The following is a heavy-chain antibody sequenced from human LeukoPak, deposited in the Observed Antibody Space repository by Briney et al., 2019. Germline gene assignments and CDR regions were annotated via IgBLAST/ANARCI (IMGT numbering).Heavy chain of an antibody. D-gene: IGHD3-10*01. V-gene: IGHV6-1*01. CDR1: GDSVSSNSAA. Sequence: SQTLSLTCAISGDSVSSNSAAWNWIRQSPSRGLEWLGRTYYRSKWYHDYAVSVRSRITINPDTSKNQFSLQVNSVTPEDTAVYYCAREFKTMVRAYYSYYMDAWGKGTTVTVSS. J-gene: IGHJ6*03. CDR2: TYYRSKWYH. CDR3: AREFKTMVRAYYSYYMDA.